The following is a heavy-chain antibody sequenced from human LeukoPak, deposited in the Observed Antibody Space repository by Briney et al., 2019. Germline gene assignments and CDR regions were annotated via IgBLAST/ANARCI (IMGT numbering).Heavy chain of an antibody. D-gene: IGHD3-22*01. CDR3: ARTIFKSDSSGYAYYYGMDV. Sequence: PSETLSLTWTVSGGSISSYYWSWMRQPPGKGLEWIGYIYYSGSTNYNPSLKSRVTISVDTSKNQFSLKLSSVTAADTAVYYCARTIFKSDSSGYAYYYGMDVWGQGTTVTVSS. J-gene: IGHJ6*02. CDR1: GGSISSYY. V-gene: IGHV4-59*01. CDR2: IYYSGST.